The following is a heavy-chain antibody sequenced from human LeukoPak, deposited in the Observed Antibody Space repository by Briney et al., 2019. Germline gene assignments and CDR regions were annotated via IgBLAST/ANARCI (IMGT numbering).Heavy chain of an antibody. CDR1: GFTFSSYA. Sequence: GGSLRLSCAASGFTFSSYAMSWLRQAPGKGLEWVSAISGSGGSTYYADSVKGRFTVSRDNCKDTLYLQINSLRAEDTAVYYCAKDLGYSGSYYGSNYWGQGTLVTVSS. CDR3: AKDLGYSGSYYGSNY. V-gene: IGHV3-23*01. D-gene: IGHD1-26*01. J-gene: IGHJ4*02. CDR2: ISGSGGST.